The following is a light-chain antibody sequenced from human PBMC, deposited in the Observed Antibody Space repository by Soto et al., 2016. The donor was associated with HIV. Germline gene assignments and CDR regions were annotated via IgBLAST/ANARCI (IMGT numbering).Light chain of an antibody. CDR3: QQYNTVPWT. V-gene: IGKV1-5*03. Sequence: DIQMTQFPSTLSASIGDRVTITCRASQSVSVWLAWYQQKPGKAPNLLIFKTSTLESWGPLKVQRQWIWDRLHSHPQQLQPDDVGTYTPQQYNTVPWTFGQGTKLEMK. CDR1: QSVSVW. CDR2: KTS. J-gene: IGKJ1*01.